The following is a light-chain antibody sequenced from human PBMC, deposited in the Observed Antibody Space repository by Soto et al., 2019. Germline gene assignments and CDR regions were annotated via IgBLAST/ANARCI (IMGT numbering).Light chain of an antibody. CDR3: QQCYSPPRS. CDR1: QSIGRY. Sequence: DIQMTQSPSSLSASVGDRVTVTCRASQSIGRYLNWYQQKPGKAPKLLIYDVSHLQTGVPSRFSGAESGTVFTLTMSGLKSEDFKIYYCQQCYSPPRSFGRGTKL. CDR2: DVS. J-gene: IGKJ2*01. V-gene: IGKV1-39*01.